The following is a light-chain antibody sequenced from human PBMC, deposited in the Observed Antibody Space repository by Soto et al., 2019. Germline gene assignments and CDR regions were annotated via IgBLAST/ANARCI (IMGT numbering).Light chain of an antibody. CDR1: SSDVGGYNY. CDR2: EVS. Sequence: QSVLTQPASVSGSPGQSITISCTGTSSDVGGYNYVCWYQHHPGKAPKLIISEVSNRPSGVSDRFSGSKSGNTASLTISGLQPEDEAHYYCSSYTSDNRDYVFGTGTKVTVL. V-gene: IGLV2-14*01. J-gene: IGLJ1*01. CDR3: SSYTSDNRDYV.